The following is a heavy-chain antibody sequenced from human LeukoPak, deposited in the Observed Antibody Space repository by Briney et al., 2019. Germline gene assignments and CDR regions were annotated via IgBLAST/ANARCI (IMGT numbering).Heavy chain of an antibody. CDR1: GYTFTSYD. CDR3: ARLPKYSRPLDY. CDR2: MNPNSVNT. V-gene: IGHV1-8*02. D-gene: IGHD6-6*01. Sequence: ASVKVSCKASGYTFTSYDINWVRQATGQGREWMGWMNPNSVNTAYAQKFQGRVTMSRDTSISTAYMELSSLRSEDTAVYYCARLPKYSRPLDYWGQGALVTVSS. J-gene: IGHJ4*02.